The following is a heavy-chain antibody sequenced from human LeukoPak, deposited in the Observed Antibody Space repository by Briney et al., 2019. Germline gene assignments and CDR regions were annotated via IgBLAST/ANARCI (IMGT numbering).Heavy chain of an antibody. CDR2: IDRDGRVQ. J-gene: IGHJ4*02. V-gene: IGHV3-7*01. D-gene: IGHD3-3*01. Sequence: GGSLRLSCTASGFTTHYWLNWVRQSPGKGLEWVANIDRDGRVQHYVDSVEGRFTISRDSAKNSLALQMHSLRAEDTAVYYCARGGADLWSGSHYFDYWGQGTLVTVSS. CDR3: ARGGADLWSGSHYFDY. CDR1: GFTTHYW.